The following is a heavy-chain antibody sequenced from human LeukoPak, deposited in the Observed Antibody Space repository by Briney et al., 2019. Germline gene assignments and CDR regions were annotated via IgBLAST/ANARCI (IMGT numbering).Heavy chain of an antibody. D-gene: IGHD7-27*01. CDR3: TRDLGTFDY. CDR1: GDTVSSNSAT. CDR2: TYYRPKWYN. Sequence: SQTLSLTCAISGDTVSSNSATWDWIRQSPSRSLEWLGRTYYRPKWYNEYAESMKSRITINPDTSKNQFSLQLNSVTPEDTAVYYCTRDLGTFDYWGQGTLVTVPS. V-gene: IGHV6-1*01. J-gene: IGHJ4*02.